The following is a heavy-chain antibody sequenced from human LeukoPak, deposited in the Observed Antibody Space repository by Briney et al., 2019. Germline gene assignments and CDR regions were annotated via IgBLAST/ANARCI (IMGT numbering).Heavy chain of an antibody. D-gene: IGHD1-1*01. V-gene: IGHV4-39*07. J-gene: IGHJ6*03. CDR2: IYYTGST. CDR1: GDSISNGGYS. Sequence: KPSETLSLTCTVSGDSISNGGYSWGWIRQPPGKGLEWIGSIYYTGSTYYNSSLKSRVTISIDTSKNLFSLRLRSVTAADTAVYFCARGRVSSSTWYSTYYYYFYMDVWGKGTTVTVSS. CDR3: ARGRVSSSTWYSTYYYYFYMDV.